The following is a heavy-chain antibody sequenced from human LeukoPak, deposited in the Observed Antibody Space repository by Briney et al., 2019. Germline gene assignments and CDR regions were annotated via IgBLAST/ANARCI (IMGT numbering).Heavy chain of an antibody. J-gene: IGHJ4*02. CDR2: ISAGGGNT. D-gene: IGHD5-12*01. Sequence: QPGGSLRLSCAASGFNFSAYAMSWVRQAPGKGLEWVSGISAGGGNTHYADSVKGRFTISRDKSSNTLFLQMNSLRAEDTAVYYCAREAEVYSGYDHGFDYWGQGTLVTVSS. CDR1: GFNFSAYA. CDR3: AREAEVYSGYDHGFDY. V-gene: IGHV3-23*01.